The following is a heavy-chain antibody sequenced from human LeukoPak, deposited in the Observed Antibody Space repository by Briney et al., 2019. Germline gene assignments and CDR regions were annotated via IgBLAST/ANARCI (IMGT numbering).Heavy chain of an antibody. D-gene: IGHD1-26*01. V-gene: IGHV3-9*01. Sequence: GGSLRLSCAASGFTFDDYAMHWVRQAPGKGLEGVSGISWNSGSIGYADSVKGRFTISRDNAKNSLYLQMNSLRAEDTALYYCAKEGVGPYFDYWGQGTLVTVSS. CDR1: GFTFDDYA. CDR2: ISWNSGSI. J-gene: IGHJ4*02. CDR3: AKEGVGPYFDY.